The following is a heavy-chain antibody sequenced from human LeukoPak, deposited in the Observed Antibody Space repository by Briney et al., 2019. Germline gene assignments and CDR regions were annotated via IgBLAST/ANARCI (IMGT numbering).Heavy chain of an antibody. J-gene: IGHJ4*02. CDR2: ALHSGNT. CDR3: AMITVATGVDS. V-gene: IGHV4-38-2*02. D-gene: IGHD4-17*01. Sequence: SETLSLTCSVSGFSISIGYYWGWIRQPPGKGLEWIGNALHSGNTFYNPSLKSRVAISLDTSWNQLSMRLSSVTAADTAVYCCAMITVATGVDSWGQGTLVTVSS. CDR1: GFSISIGYY.